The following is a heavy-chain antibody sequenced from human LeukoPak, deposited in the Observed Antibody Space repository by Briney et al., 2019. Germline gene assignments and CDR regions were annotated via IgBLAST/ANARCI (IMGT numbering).Heavy chain of an antibody. CDR3: AGNWNLGGMDV. D-gene: IGHD1-1*01. CDR2: ISSRSTYI. V-gene: IGHV3-21*01. Sequence: GGSLRLSCTASGFTFGDYAMSWFRQAPGKGLEWVSSISSRSTYIYYADSVKGRFTISRDNAKNSLFLQMNSLRAEDTAVYYCAGNWNLGGMDVWGRGTTVTVSS. CDR1: GFTFGDYA. J-gene: IGHJ6*02.